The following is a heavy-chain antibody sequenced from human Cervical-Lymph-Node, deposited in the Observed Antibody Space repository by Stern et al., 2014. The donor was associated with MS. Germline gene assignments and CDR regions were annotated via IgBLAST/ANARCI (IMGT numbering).Heavy chain of an antibody. CDR3: ATHRGRVTYYYGMDV. V-gene: IGHV1-24*01. CDR2: FDPEHGET. D-gene: IGHD2-21*02. J-gene: IGHJ6*02. Sequence: MQLVESGAEVKKPGASVKVSCKVSGYTLSEISMHWVRQAHGKGLAWLGGFDPEHGETRYAQKFQGRVTMAEDRSTDTAYMELSSLRSEDTAVYYCATHRGRVTYYYGMDVWGQGTTVTVSS. CDR1: GYTLSEIS.